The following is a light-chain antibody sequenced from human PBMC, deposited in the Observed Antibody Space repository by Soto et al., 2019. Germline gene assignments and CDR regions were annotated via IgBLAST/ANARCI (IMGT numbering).Light chain of an antibody. Sequence: IHMTQNPSSLSASDGGRVTVPCLASQSISSYLNWYQQKPGKAPNLLIYAASSLQSGVPLRFSGSGSGTDFTLSISSLQPEDVATYYCQQLYTLPLTFGQGTRL. CDR2: AAS. CDR3: QQLYTLPLT. V-gene: IGKV1-39*01. J-gene: IGKJ5*01. CDR1: QSISSY.